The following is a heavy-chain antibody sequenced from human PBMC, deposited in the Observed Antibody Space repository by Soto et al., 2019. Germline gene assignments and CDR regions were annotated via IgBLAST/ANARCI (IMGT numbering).Heavy chain of an antibody. CDR3: ARGRSGGSCYSGFTSCGLTFDY. Sequence: QVQLQQWGAGLLKPSETLSLTCAVYGGSFSGYYWSWIRQPPGKGLAWIGEINHSGSTNYNPSLTSRVTISVDTCKNQFSLKRSSVTAAGTAVYYCARGRSGGSCYSGFTSCGLTFDYWGQGTLVTVSS. V-gene: IGHV4-34*01. CDR2: INHSGST. D-gene: IGHD2-15*01. J-gene: IGHJ4*02. CDR1: GGSFSGYY.